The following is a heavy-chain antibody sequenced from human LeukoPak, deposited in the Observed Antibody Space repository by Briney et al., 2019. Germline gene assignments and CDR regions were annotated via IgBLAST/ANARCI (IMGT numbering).Heavy chain of an antibody. Sequence: GASVKVSCKASGYPFTGYYMYWVRQAPGQGLEWMERINPDSGGTNYAQKFQGRVTMTRDASISTAYMELSRLRSDDTAVYYCVKENTRGDFDYWGQGTLVTV. J-gene: IGHJ4*02. D-gene: IGHD1-1*01. CDR3: VKENTRGDFDY. CDR1: GYPFTGYY. CDR2: INPDSGGT. V-gene: IGHV1-2*06.